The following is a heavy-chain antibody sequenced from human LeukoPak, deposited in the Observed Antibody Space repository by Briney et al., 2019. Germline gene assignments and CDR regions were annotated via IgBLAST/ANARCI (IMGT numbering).Heavy chain of an antibody. D-gene: IGHD3-10*01. CDR2: ISHTGST. CDR1: GGSFSGHY. CDR3: VGYYYGSGSYHNYPNFDY. J-gene: IGHJ4*02. Sequence: SETLSLTCAVHGGSFSGHYCSWIRQPTGKGLEWIGEISHTGSTNYNPSLKSRVTISGDTSKNQFSLKLSSVTAADTAVYYCVGYYYGSGSYHNYPNFDYWGQGTLVTVSS. V-gene: IGHV4-34*01.